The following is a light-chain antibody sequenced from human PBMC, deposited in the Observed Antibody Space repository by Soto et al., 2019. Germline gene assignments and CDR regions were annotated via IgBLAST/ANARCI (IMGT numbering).Light chain of an antibody. V-gene: IGLV2-14*01. CDR2: HVT. Sequence: QSALIQPASVSGSPGQSITIYCTGTSSDIGAYNFVSWYQQHPGKAPTLMIYHVTDLPSGVSDRFSGSQSGNTASLTISGLQAEDEADYHCTSYTTRTTVVFGGGTKLTV. J-gene: IGLJ3*02. CDR1: SSDIGAYNF. CDR3: TSYTTRTTVV.